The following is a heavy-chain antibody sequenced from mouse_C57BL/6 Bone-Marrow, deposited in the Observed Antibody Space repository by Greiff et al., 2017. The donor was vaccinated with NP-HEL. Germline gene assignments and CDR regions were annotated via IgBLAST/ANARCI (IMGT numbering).Heavy chain of an antibody. Sequence: DVKLVESGGDLVKPGGSLKLSCAASGFTFSSYGMSWVRQTPDKRLEWVATISSGGSYTYYPDSVKGRFTISRDNAKNTLYLQMSRLKSEDTAMYYCARGLLLWGQGTLVTVSA. CDR1: GFTFSSYG. J-gene: IGHJ3*01. CDR3: ARGLLL. CDR2: ISSGGSYT. D-gene: IGHD2-3*01. V-gene: IGHV5-6*02.